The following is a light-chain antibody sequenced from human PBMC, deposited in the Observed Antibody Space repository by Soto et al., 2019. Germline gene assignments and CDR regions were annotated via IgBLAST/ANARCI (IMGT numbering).Light chain of an antibody. CDR3: QVWDSSSVV. CDR2: RDS. J-gene: IGLJ2*01. CDR1: NIGSKN. Sequence: ELTQPLSVSVALGQTARITCGGNNIGSKNVHWYQQKPGQAPVLVIYRDSNRPSGIPERFSGSNSGNTATLTISRAQAGDEADYYCQVWDSSSVVFGGGTQLTVL. V-gene: IGLV3-9*01.